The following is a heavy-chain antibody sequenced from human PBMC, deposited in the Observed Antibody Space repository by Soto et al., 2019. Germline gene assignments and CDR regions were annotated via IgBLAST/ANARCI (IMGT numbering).Heavy chain of an antibody. V-gene: IGHV1-18*01. CDR1: GYTFTSYG. J-gene: IGHJ5*02. CDR3: ARVTYYYDSSGYPPRFDP. D-gene: IGHD3-22*01. Sequence: ASVKVSCKASGYTFTSYGISWVRQAPGQGLEWMGWISAYNGNTNYAQKLQGRVTMTTDTSTSTAYMELRSLRSDDTAVYYCARVTYYYDSSGYPPRFDPWGQGTLVTSPQ. CDR2: ISAYNGNT.